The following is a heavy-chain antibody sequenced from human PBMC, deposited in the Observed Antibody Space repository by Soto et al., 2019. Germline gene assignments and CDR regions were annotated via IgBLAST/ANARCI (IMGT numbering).Heavy chain of an antibody. V-gene: IGHV4-59*11. J-gene: IGHJ6*02. Sequence: SETQALTCCFSGGSINTHFWSSVRPTPGKPLQWIGYVMHNGNTHYNPSFTSRVQISVELSKNEFSLMLTSVTAADTALYYCAREGQMPQHFGMDVWGQGIQVSVS. CDR1: GGSINTHF. D-gene: IGHD3-3*01. CDR3: AREGQMPQHFGMDV. CDR2: VMHNGNT.